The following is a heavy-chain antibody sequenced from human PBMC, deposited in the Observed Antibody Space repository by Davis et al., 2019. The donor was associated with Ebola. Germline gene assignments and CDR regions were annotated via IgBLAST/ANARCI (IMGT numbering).Heavy chain of an antibody. CDR1: GFTFSSYA. V-gene: IGHV3-30-3*01. Sequence: GESLKISCAASGFTFSSYAMHWVRQAPGKGLEWVAVISYDGSNKYYADSVKGRFTISRDNSKNTLYLQMNSLRAEDTAVYYCARDGPMIVVVMGAFDIWGQGTMVTVSS. J-gene: IGHJ3*02. CDR3: ARDGPMIVVVMGAFDI. CDR2: ISYDGSNK. D-gene: IGHD3-22*01.